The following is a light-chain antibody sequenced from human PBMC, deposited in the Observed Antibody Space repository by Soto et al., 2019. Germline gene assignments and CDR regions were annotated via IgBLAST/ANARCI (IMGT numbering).Light chain of an antibody. CDR3: QQYDSSPRT. CDR1: QSLSYNY. J-gene: IGKJ1*01. V-gene: IGKV3-20*01. Sequence: EIVLMQSPGTLSLSPGERATLSCRASQSLSYNYLAWYQQKPGQAPRLLIYGASSKATGIPDRFSGSGSGTDFTLTISRLEPEDFAVYFCQQYDSSPRTFGQGTKVEI. CDR2: GAS.